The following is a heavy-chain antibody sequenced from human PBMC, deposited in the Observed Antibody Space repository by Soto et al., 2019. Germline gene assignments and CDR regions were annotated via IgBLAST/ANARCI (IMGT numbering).Heavy chain of an antibody. Sequence: SETLSLTCTVSGASISYGNYAWSWIRQTPGKGLEWIGYINHLETTFYNPSFESRLTLSIDRAKNQFSLNLNSMSAADRAVYFCARGGGSDSFDYWGQGILVTVSS. D-gene: IGHD1-26*01. CDR1: GASISYGNYA. J-gene: IGHJ4*02. V-gene: IGHV4-30-2*01. CDR2: INHLETT. CDR3: ARGGGSDSFDY.